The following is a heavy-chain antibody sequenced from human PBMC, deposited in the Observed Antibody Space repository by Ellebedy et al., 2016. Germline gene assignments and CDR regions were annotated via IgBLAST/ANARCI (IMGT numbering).Heavy chain of an antibody. CDR1: GFTVSTNY. Sequence: GSLRLSCAASGFTVSTNYMKWVRQAPGKGLEWIGYIYDTGSTKYNPSLKSRVTISGDTSKNQFSLKLSSVTAADTAVYFCARREYDNSDYYFLHWGQGALVTVSS. CDR3: ARREYDNSDYYFLH. D-gene: IGHD3-22*01. V-gene: IGHV4-59*08. CDR2: IYDTGST. J-gene: IGHJ4*02.